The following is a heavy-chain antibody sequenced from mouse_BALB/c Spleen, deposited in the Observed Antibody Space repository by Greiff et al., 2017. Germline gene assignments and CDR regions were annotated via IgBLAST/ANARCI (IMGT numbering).Heavy chain of an antibody. D-gene: IGHD2-4*01. Sequence: VQLQQSGPELVNPGASVKMSCKASGYTFTSYVMHWVKQKPGQGLEWIGYINPYNDGTKYNEKFKGKATLTSDKSSSTAYMELSSLTSEDSAVYYCARRGNDYDAAMDYWGQGTSVTVSS. J-gene: IGHJ4*01. CDR2: INPYNDGT. CDR1: GYTFTSYV. V-gene: IGHV1-14*01. CDR3: ARRGNDYDAAMDY.